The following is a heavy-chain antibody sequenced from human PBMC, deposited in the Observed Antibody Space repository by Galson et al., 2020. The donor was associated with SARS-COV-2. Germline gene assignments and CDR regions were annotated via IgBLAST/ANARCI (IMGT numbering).Heavy chain of an antibody. CDR1: GGSISSSSYY. J-gene: IGHJ5*02. CDR3: ARHFLGYCSSTSCYNDGFDP. CDR2: IYYSGST. D-gene: IGHD2-2*02. Sequence: ETSETLSLTCTVSGGSISSSSYYWGWIRQPPGKGLEWIGSIYYSGSTYYNPSLKSRVTISVDTSKNQFSLKLSSVTAADTAVYYCARHFLGYCSSTSCYNDGFDPWGQGTPVTVSS. V-gene: IGHV4-39*01.